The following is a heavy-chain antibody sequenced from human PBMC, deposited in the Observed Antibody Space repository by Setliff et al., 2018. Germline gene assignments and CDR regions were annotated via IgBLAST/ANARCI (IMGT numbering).Heavy chain of an antibody. V-gene: IGHV1-18*01. CDR3: SRLVRYCTRTSCQRLSGDDY. D-gene: IGHD2-2*01. CDR1: GYTFTDYG. J-gene: IGHJ4*02. Sequence: ASVKVSCKASGYTFTDYGVTWVRQAPGQGLEWVGWISPYSGNTYYAPKFQGRITMTTDTSTTTAYMELKSLRSDYTAIYYCSRLVRYCTRTSCQRLSGDDYWGQGALVTVSS. CDR2: ISPYSGNT.